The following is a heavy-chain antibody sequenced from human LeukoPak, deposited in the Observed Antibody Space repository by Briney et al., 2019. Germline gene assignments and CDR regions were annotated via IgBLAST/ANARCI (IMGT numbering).Heavy chain of an antibody. V-gene: IGHV3-33*01. J-gene: IGHJ4*02. CDR2: IWYDGSNK. CDR3: VTGEQWLANRIDY. CDR1: GFTFSSYG. Sequence: GGSLRLSCAASGFTFSSYGMHWVRQAPGKGLEWVAVIWYDGSNKYYADSVKGRFTISRDNSKNTLYLQMNSLRAEDTAVYYCVTGEQWLANRIDYWGQGTLVTVSS. D-gene: IGHD6-19*01.